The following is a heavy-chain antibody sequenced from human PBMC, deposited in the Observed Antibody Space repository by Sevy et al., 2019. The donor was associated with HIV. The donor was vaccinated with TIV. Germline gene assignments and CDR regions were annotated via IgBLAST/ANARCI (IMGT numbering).Heavy chain of an antibody. CDR1: GFTFSSYR. V-gene: IGHV3-21*01. D-gene: IGHD2-15*01. Sequence: GGSLRLSCAASGFTFSSYRMNWVRQAPGKGLEWVSSISSSSSYIYYADSVKGRFTISRDTAKNSLYLQMNSLRAKDTAVYYCARDFYGGNTIWSRYYYYMDVWGKGTTVTVSS. CDR2: ISSSSSYI. CDR3: ARDFYGGNTIWSRYYYYMDV. J-gene: IGHJ6*03.